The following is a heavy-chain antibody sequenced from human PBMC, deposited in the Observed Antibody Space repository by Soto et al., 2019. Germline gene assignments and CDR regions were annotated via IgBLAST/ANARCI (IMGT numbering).Heavy chain of an antibody. CDR1: GYTFTIYG. Sequence: QVQLVQSGGEVTKPGASVKVSCKASGYTFTIYGINWVRQAPGQGLEWMGWISPDNGNTNYAQKLQGRVTMTTDTSTSTAYMELRSLRSDDTAVYYCARALGYSGYAGMDVWGQGTTVTVSS. CDR2: ISPDNGNT. CDR3: ARALGYSGYAGMDV. V-gene: IGHV1-18*01. D-gene: IGHD5-12*01. J-gene: IGHJ6*02.